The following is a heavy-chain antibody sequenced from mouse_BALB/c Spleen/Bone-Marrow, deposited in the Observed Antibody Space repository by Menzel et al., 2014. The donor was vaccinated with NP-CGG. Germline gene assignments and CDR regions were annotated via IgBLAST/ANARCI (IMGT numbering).Heavy chain of an antibody. D-gene: IGHD3-3*01. CDR3: ARGGTARAAWFAY. CDR2: INPSSAYT. J-gene: IGHJ3*01. CDR1: GYTFTSYT. Sequence: VQGVESAAELARPGASVKMSCKASGYTFTSYTMHWIKRRPGQGLEWIGYINPSSAYTEYNQKFKDKTTLTADTSSSTAYMQLSSLTSEDSAVYYCARGGTARAAWFAYWGQGTLVTVSA. V-gene: IGHV1-4*02.